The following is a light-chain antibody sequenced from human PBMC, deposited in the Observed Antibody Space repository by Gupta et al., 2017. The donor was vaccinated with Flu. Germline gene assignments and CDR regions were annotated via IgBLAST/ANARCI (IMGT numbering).Light chain of an antibody. CDR3: HQDYASTLT. CDR1: QNLLYSYKNKNY. V-gene: IGKV4-1*01. CDR2: WAS. Sequence: VSLGERATIDCKSSQNLLYSYKNKNYLDWYQQKPGQPPKVLIYWASNREYGVPDRFSGRGSGTDFTLTSSSRQAEDVAVYYWHQDYASTLTFGGETKVELK. J-gene: IGKJ4*01.